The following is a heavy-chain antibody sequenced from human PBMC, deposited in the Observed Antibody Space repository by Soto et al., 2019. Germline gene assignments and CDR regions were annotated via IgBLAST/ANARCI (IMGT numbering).Heavy chain of an antibody. CDR1: GLTFSSYA. CDR2: ISGSGGST. D-gene: IGHD6-13*01. Sequence: GGSLRLSCAASGLTFSSYAMSWVSQAPGKGLEWVSAISGSGGSTYYADSVKGRFTISRDNSKNTLYLQMNSLRAEDTAVYYCAREPIAAAGTFDYWGLGTLVTVSS. CDR3: AREPIAAAGTFDY. J-gene: IGHJ4*02. V-gene: IGHV3-23*01.